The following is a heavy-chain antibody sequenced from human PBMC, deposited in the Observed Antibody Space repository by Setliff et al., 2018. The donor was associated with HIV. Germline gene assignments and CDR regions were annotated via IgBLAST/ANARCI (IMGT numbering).Heavy chain of an antibody. D-gene: IGHD5-12*01. Sequence: GESLKISCKGSGYSFTSYWIGWVRQMPGKGLEWMGIIYPGDSDTRYSPSSQGQVTISADKSISTAYLQWSSLKASDTALYHCARDPGMATTYGGNYYYYGLDVWGQGTTVTVSS. V-gene: IGHV5-51*03. CDR3: ARDPGMATTYGGNYYYYGLDV. CDR2: IYPGDSDT. CDR1: GYSFTSYW. J-gene: IGHJ6*02.